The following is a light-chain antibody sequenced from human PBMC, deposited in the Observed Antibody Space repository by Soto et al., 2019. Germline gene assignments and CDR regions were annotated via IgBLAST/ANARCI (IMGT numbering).Light chain of an antibody. V-gene: IGKV3-20*01. J-gene: IGKJ4*01. CDR1: QSLNSNC. CDR2: WSS. CDR3: QQYGMSPLT. Sequence: VYTQSSCRLTLHPGERAIFSCGVCQSLNSNCLAWYQQKPGQPPKLLIYWSSNRATGIPDRFSGGGSGTDFTLTISRLEPADVAVYYCQQYGMSPLTFGGGTKVDIK.